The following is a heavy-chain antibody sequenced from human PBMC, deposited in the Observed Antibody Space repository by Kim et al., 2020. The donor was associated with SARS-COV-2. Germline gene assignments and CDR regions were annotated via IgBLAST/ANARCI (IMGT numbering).Heavy chain of an antibody. J-gene: IGHJ4*02. V-gene: IGHV2-70*01. CDR3: ARMRAGIAAADY. D-gene: IGHD6-13*01. Sequence: YYSTSLTPRLTISKDTSKNQVVLTMTNMDPVDTATYYCARMRAGIAAADYWGQGTLVTVSS.